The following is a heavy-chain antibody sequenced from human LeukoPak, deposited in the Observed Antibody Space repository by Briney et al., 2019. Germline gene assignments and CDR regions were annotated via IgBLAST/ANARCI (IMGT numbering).Heavy chain of an antibody. J-gene: IGHJ3*02. Sequence: SETLSLTCTVSGGSISSYYWSWIRQPPGKGLEWIGYIYHSGSTNYNPSLKSRVTISVDTSKNQFSLKLSSVTAADTAVYYCARAWGPIFGVVTAGRAFDIWGQGTMVTVSS. CDR1: GGSISSYY. CDR3: ARAWGPIFGVVTAGRAFDI. D-gene: IGHD3-3*01. CDR2: IYHSGST. V-gene: IGHV4-59*01.